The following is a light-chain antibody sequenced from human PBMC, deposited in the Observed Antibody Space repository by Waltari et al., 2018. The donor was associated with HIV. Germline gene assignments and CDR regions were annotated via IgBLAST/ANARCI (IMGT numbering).Light chain of an antibody. Sequence: DIVMTQSPESLAVSLGERATINCKSSQSLLYAVNGKHFLAWYQQRPGQSPKLLIYWASTRESGVPARFSGSGSGTDFTLTINNVQSEDVAVYYCQQYFGTPLTFGGGTRV. V-gene: IGKV4-1*01. CDR1: QSLLYAVNGKHF. CDR2: WAS. J-gene: IGKJ4*01. CDR3: QQYFGTPLT.